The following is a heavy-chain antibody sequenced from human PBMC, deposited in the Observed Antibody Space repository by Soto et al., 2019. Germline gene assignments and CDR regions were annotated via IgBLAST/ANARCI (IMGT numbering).Heavy chain of an antibody. D-gene: IGHD6-6*01. Sequence: XATLSLTCTVSGASINEYFWNWVRQPAGKGLEWIGRINARGSTNDKSSLKGRVTMSLDTSKSQVALRLSSMTAADTAVYYCAGGSASRRVGGLDVWGQGTTVTVSS. J-gene: IGHJ6*02. CDR3: AGGSASRRVGGLDV. CDR2: INARGST. V-gene: IGHV4-4*07. CDR1: GASINEYF.